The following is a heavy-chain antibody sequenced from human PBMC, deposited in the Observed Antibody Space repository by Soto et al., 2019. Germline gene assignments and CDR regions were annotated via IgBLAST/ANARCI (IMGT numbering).Heavy chain of an antibody. CDR3: ARERYYYGSGDY. CDR1: GFTFSNYW. J-gene: IGHJ4*02. D-gene: IGHD3-10*01. V-gene: IGHV3-7*01. CDR2: IKEDGSEK. Sequence: EVQLVESGGGVVQPGGSLRLSCAASGFTFSNYWMSWVRQAPGKGLEWVANIKEDGSEKNYVDSVKDQFTISRDNAKNSLYLQMNSLRAEDTAVYYCARERYYYGSGDYWGQGTLVTVSS.